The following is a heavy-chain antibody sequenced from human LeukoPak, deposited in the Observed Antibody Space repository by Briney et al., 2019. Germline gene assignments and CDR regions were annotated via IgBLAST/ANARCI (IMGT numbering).Heavy chain of an antibody. D-gene: IGHD1-7*01. CDR3: ARDRDWNSGFDY. V-gene: IGHV3-7*01. Sequence: PGGSLRLSCAGSGFTFSSYWMSWVRQAPGKGLEWVANIKQDGSEKYYVDSVKGRFTISRDNAKNSLYLQMNSLRAEDTAVYYCARDRDWNSGFDYWGQGTLVTVSS. CDR1: GFTFSSYW. CDR2: IKQDGSEK. J-gene: IGHJ4*02.